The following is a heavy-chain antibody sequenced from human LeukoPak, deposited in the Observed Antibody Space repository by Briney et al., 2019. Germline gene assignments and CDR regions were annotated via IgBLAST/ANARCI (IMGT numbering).Heavy chain of an antibody. CDR1: GLTFSSYA. Sequence: GGSLRLSCAAPGLTFSSYAMTWVRQAPGKGLEWVSSISGSGGSTYYADSVKGRFTISRDNSKNTLYLQMNSLRAEDTAVYYCAKEFSEAAGGTAYFDYWGQGTLVTVSS. D-gene: IGHD6-13*01. J-gene: IGHJ4*02. V-gene: IGHV3-23*01. CDR3: AKEFSEAAGGTAYFDY. CDR2: ISGSGGST.